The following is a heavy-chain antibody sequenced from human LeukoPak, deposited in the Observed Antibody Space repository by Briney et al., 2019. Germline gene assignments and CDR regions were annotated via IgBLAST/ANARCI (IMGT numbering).Heavy chain of an antibody. CDR1: GFTFSSYD. CDR2: IGTAGDT. Sequence: GGSLRLSCAASGFTFSSYDMHWVRQATGKGLEWVSAIGTAGDTYYPGSVKGRFTISRENAKNSLYLQMNSLRAGDTAVYYCARGGGSYSGPYYYYYYGMDVWGQGTTVTVSS. CDR3: ARGGGSYSGPYYYYYYGMDV. V-gene: IGHV3-13*01. J-gene: IGHJ6*02. D-gene: IGHD1-26*01.